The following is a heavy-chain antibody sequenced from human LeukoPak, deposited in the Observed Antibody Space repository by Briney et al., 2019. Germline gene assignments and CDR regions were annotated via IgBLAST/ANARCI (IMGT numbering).Heavy chain of an antibody. J-gene: IGHJ6*03. Sequence: AGGSLRLSCADSEFTFSSYTVNWVRQAPGKGLEWVSGISSLSVSTYYADSVRGRFTISRDNSENTVYLQMDSLGTEDTAVYYCTRMPSTEIYYFYYMDVWGKGTTVTVSS. CDR1: EFTFSSYT. CDR3: TRMPSTEIYYFYYMDV. V-gene: IGHV3-23*01. CDR2: ISSLSVST. D-gene: IGHD2-2*01.